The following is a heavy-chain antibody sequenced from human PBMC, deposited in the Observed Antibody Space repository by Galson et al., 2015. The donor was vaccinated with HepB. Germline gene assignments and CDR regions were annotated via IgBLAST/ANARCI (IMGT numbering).Heavy chain of an antibody. V-gene: IGHV3-21*01. CDR1: GFTFSSHS. D-gene: IGHD4-17*01. Sequence: SLRLSCAASGFTFSSHSMNWVRQAPGKGLEWVSAISSSSSYIHYADSVKGRFTISRDNAKNSLYLQMNSLRAEDTAVYYCARGAGHGDYTDWYFDLWGRGTLVTVSS. CDR2: ISSSSSYI. J-gene: IGHJ2*01. CDR3: ARGAGHGDYTDWYFDL.